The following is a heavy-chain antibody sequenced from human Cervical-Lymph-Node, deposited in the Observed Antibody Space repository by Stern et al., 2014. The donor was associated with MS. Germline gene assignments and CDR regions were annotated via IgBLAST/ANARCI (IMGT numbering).Heavy chain of an antibody. V-gene: IGHV2-70*01. D-gene: IGHD4-17*01. J-gene: IGHJ3*02. CDR3: ARLTTLTTFDAFDI. CDR2: IDWDYDK. CDR1: GFSLSTSGMC. Sequence: QITLKESGPALVKPTQTLTLTCTFSGFSLSTSGMCVGWIRQPPGKALEWLALIDWDYDKYYSTSLKTRLTISKDTSKNQVVLTMTNMDPVDTATYYCARLTTLTTFDAFDIWGQGTMVTVSS.